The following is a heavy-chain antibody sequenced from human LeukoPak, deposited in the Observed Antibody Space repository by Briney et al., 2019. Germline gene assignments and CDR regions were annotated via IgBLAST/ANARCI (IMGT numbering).Heavy chain of an antibody. CDR1: GGSFSGYY. V-gene: IGHV4-34*01. CDR3: ARRRMTMVRGVGRKPYNWFGP. J-gene: IGHJ5*02. Sequence: SETLSLTCAVYGGSFSGYYWSWIRQPPGKGLEWIGEINHSGSTNYNPSLKSRVTISVDTSKNQFSLKLSSVTAADTAVYYCARRRMTMVRGVGRKPYNWFGPWGQGTLVTVSS. CDR2: INHSGST. D-gene: IGHD3-10*01.